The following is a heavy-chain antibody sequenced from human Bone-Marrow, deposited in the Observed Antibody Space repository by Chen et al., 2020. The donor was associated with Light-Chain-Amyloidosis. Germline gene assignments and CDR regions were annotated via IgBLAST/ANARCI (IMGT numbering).Heavy chain of an antibody. V-gene: IGHV1-69*01. CDR2: VIPILDIP. J-gene: IGHJ3*02. CDR1: GGTFSSFP. D-gene: IGHD2-15*01. Sequence: QVQLVQSGAEVKKPGSSVKVSCRTSGGTFSSFPIIWVRQAPGQGLEWVGGVIPILDIPTYAQKFQGRVTITADDSTSTAYMELRSLTSEDTAVYFCARVPRVLAAHALDIWGQGTIVSVSS. CDR3: ARVPRVLAAHALDI.